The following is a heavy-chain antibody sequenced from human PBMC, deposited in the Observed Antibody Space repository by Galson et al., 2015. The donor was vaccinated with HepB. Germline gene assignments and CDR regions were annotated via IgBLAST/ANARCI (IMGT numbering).Heavy chain of an antibody. CDR2: VSHDGNFK. CDR1: GFTFTNYG. CDR3: ATEDCSGGLCSGH. Sequence: SLRLSCAASGFTFTNYGMHWVRQAPGKGLEWVAVVSHDGNFKDYADSVKGRFTISGDDSKKTLHLQMNSLGAEDTAVYHCATEDCSGGLCSGHWGQGTLVTVSS. D-gene: IGHD2-15*01. J-gene: IGHJ4*02. V-gene: IGHV3-30*03.